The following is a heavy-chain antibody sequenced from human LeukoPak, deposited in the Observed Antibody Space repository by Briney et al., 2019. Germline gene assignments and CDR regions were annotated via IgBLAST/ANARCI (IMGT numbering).Heavy chain of an antibody. CDR3: ARVSLVRGAPDYYFDY. CDR1: GDSISTAPYY. V-gene: IGHV4-4*07. J-gene: IGHJ4*02. D-gene: IGHD3-10*01. Sequence: SETLSLTCTVSGDSISTAPYYWSWIRQPAGKGLEWIGRIYTSGSTNYNPSLKSRVTMSVDTSKNQFSLKLSSVTAADTAVYYCARVSLVRGAPDYYFDYWGQGTLVTVSS. CDR2: IYTSGST.